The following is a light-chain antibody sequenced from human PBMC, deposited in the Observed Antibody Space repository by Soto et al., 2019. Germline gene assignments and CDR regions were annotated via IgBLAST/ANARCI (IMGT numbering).Light chain of an antibody. J-gene: IGKJ5*01. CDR2: GTS. V-gene: IGKV3-20*01. CDR1: QTIASSY. Sequence: VLRRSGGMRCSRRGERASISCRASQTIASSYLAWYQQKPGQPPRLLFYGTSSRATGIPDRFSGSGSGTDFTLTISRLEAEYFAVSYCQQSSSSPITFGEGTRLEIK. CDR3: QQSSSSPIT.